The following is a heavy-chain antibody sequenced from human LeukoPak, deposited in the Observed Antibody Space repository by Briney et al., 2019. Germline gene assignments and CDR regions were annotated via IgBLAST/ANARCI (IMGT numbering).Heavy chain of an antibody. J-gene: IGHJ4*02. CDR3: ARLGCSGGSCYPY. V-gene: IGHV4-59*08. CDR1: GGSISSYY. D-gene: IGHD2-15*01. Sequence: SETLSLTCTVSGGSISSYYWSWIRQPPGKGLEWIGYIYYSGSTNYNPSLKSRVTISVDTSKNRFPLKLSSVTAADTAVYYCARLGCSGGSCYPYWGQGTLVTVSS. CDR2: IYYSGST.